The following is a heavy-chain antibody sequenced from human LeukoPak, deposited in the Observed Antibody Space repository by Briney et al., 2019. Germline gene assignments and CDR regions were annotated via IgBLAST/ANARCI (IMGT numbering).Heavy chain of an antibody. CDR3: ARRGVGSTFDY. CDR1: GYSFTSYW. D-gene: IGHD1-26*01. J-gene: IGHJ4*02. Sequence: GESLKTSCKGSGYSFTSYWIGWVRQMPGKGLEWMGIIYPGDSDSTYSPSFQGQVTISADKSISTAYLQWSSLRASDTAMYYCARRGVGSTFDYWGQGTLVTVSS. V-gene: IGHV5-51*01. CDR2: IYPGDSDS.